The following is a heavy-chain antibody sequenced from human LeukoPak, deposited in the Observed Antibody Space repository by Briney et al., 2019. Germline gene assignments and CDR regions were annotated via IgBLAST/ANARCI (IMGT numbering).Heavy chain of an antibody. CDR1: GYTFTGYY. V-gene: IGHV1-2*02. CDR3: ARDKSYCSSTSCYTAGAFDI. CDR2: INPNSGGT. Sequence: GASVKVSCKASGYTFTGYYMHWVRQAPGQGLEWMGWINPNSGGTNYAQKFQGRVTMTRDTSISTAYMELSRLRSDDTAVYYCARDKSYCSSTSCYTAGAFDIWGQGTMVTASS. J-gene: IGHJ3*02. D-gene: IGHD2-2*02.